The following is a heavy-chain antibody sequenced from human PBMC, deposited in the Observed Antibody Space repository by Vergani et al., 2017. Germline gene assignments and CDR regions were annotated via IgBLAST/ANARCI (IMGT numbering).Heavy chain of an antibody. CDR2: INHSGST. CDR1: GESFSGYY. CDR3: ARPGRFLRWFDP. D-gene: IGHD3-3*01. V-gene: IGHV4-34*01. J-gene: IGHJ5*02. Sequence: QVQLQQWGAGLLKPSETLSLTCAVYGESFSGYYWSWIRQPPGKGLEWIGEINHSGSTNYNPSLKSRVTISVDTSKNQFSLKLSSVTAADTAVYYCARPGRFLRWFDPWGQGTLVTVSS.